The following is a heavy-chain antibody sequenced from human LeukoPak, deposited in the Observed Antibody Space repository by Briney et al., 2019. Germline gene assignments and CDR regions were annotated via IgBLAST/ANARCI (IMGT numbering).Heavy chain of an antibody. CDR1: EFIFSAYW. CDR3: ARDGFVGAADY. CDR2: IKQDGSEK. Sequence: WGSLRLSCAASEFIFSAYWMNWVLQAPGKGLEWVANIKQDGSEKQYVDSVRGRFTISRDNAKNSLYLQMNSLTVEDTAVYYCARDGFVGAADYWGQGTLVTVSS. J-gene: IGHJ4*02. D-gene: IGHD6-13*01. V-gene: IGHV3-7*01.